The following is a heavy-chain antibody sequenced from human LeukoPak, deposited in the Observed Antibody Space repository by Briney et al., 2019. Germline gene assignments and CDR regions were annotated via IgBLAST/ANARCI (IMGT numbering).Heavy chain of an antibody. D-gene: IGHD3-3*01. CDR2: IYYSGST. Sequence: SETLSLTCTVSGGSISSSSYYWGWIRQPPGKGLEWIGSIYYSGSTYYNPSLKSRVTISVDTSKNQFSLKLSSVTAADTAVYYCARQNSKSITIFGVVPKESWFDPWGQGTLVTVSS. CDR3: ARQNSKSITIFGVVPKESWFDP. J-gene: IGHJ5*02. CDR1: GGSISSSSYY. V-gene: IGHV4-39*01.